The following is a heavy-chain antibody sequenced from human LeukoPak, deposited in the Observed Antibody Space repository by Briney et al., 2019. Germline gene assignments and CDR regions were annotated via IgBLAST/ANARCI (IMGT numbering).Heavy chain of an antibody. CDR3: ATHTSGYTYGLDY. V-gene: IGHV4-4*07. Sequence: SETLSRNCTVSGGSISSYYWSWLRQPAGKGLEWIGHIYTSGGTNYNPSLKSRLTMSVDTSKNQFSLKLSSLTAADTAVYFCATHTSGYTYGLDYWGQGALVTVSS. J-gene: IGHJ4*02. CDR1: GGSISSYY. D-gene: IGHD5-18*01. CDR2: IYTSGGT.